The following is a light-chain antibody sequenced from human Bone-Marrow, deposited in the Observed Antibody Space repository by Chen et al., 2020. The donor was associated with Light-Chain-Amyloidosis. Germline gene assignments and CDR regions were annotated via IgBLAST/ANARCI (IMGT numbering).Light chain of an antibody. J-gene: IGKJ1*01. V-gene: IGKV4-1*01. Sequence: DIVMTQSPDSLAVSVGERATINCKSSQSVLYNSNNKNCIAWYQQKPGQPPKLLIYWASTRESGVPDRFSGSGSGTDFTLTISSLQAEDVAVYYCQQYYSTPLTFGQGTKVEIK. CDR2: WAS. CDR3: QQYYSTPLT. CDR1: QSVLYNSNNKNC.